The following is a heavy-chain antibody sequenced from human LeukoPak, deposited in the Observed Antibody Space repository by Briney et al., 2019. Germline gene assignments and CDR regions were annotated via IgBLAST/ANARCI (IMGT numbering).Heavy chain of an antibody. Sequence: PSETLSLTCTVSGGSISSSSYYWGWIRQPPGKGLEWIGSIYYSGSTYYNPSLKSRVTISVDTSKNQFSLKLSSVTAADTAVYYCARARITIFGTSRRYYYMDVWGKGTTVTVSS. CDR3: ARARITIFGTSRRYYYMDV. CDR1: GGSISSSSYY. J-gene: IGHJ6*03. V-gene: IGHV4-39*07. D-gene: IGHD3-3*01. CDR2: IYYSGST.